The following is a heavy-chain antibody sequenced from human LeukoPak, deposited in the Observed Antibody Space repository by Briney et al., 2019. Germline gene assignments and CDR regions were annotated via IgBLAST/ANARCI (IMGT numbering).Heavy chain of an antibody. V-gene: IGHV1-18*01. CDR2: ISAYNGNT. Sequence: ASVKVSCKASGGTFSSYGISWVRQAPGQGLEWMGWISAYNGNTNYAQKLQGRVTMTTDTSTSTAYMELRSLRSDDTAVYYCARDGYSSSWPQGPDYWGQGTLVTVSS. J-gene: IGHJ4*02. D-gene: IGHD6-13*01. CDR3: ARDGYSSSWPQGPDY. CDR1: GGTFSSYG.